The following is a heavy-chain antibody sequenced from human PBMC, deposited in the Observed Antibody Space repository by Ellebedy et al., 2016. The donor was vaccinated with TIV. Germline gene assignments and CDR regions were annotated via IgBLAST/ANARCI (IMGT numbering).Heavy chain of an antibody. CDR1: GGTFSSYA. V-gene: IGHV1-2*02. D-gene: IGHD2-2*01. CDR2: INPKSGGT. J-gene: IGHJ4*02. Sequence: ASVKVSCKASGGTFSSYAISWVRQAPGQGLEWMGWINPKSGGTNYSLKFRGRVTITRDTSISTAYMELRRLRTDDTAVYFCARGIFVVVPAAMPDYWGQGTLVTVSP. CDR3: ARGIFVVVPAAMPDY.